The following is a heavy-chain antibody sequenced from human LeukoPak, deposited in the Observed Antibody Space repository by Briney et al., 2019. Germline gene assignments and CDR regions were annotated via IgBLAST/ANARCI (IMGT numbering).Heavy chain of an antibody. CDR1: GFTFSSYA. CDR3: AKGALRLLQSGRYFDY. Sequence: GGSLRLSCAASGFTFSSYAMSCVRQAPGKGLEWVSAISGSGGSTYYADSVKGRFTISRDNSKNTLYLQMNSLRAEDTAVYYCAKGALRLLQSGRYFDYWGQGTLVTVSS. J-gene: IGHJ4*02. D-gene: IGHD5-24*01. CDR2: ISGSGGST. V-gene: IGHV3-23*01.